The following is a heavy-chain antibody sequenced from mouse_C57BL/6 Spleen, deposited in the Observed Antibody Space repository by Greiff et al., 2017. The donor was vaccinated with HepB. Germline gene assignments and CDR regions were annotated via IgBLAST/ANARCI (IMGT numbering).Heavy chain of an antibody. V-gene: IGHV2-2*01. CDR2: IWSGGST. D-gene: IGHD2-2*01. Sequence: VKLMESGPGLVQPSQSLSITCTVSGFSLTSYGVHWVRQSPGKGLEWLGVIWSGGSTDYNAAFISRLSISKDNSKSQVFFKMNSLQADDTAIYYCARNGYDVRYYAMDYWGQGTSVTVSS. CDR1: GFSLTSYG. J-gene: IGHJ4*01. CDR3: ARNGYDVRYYAMDY.